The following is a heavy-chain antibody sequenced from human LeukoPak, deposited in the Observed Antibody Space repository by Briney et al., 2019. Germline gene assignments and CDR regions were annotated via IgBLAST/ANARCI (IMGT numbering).Heavy chain of an antibody. D-gene: IGHD6-13*01. CDR1: GGTVTSGSDY. Sequence: LSDTLSLTCTVSGGTVTSGSDYWTWIRLPPGKGLEWFGNIYYSGNTDYNPSLKSRVTISVDMSKNQFSLKLTSVTAADTAMYYCARGKGTAAAYYYYGMDVWAKGPRSPSP. CDR2: IYYSGNT. V-gene: IGHV4-61*01. CDR3: ARGKGTAAAYYYYGMDV. J-gene: IGHJ6*02.